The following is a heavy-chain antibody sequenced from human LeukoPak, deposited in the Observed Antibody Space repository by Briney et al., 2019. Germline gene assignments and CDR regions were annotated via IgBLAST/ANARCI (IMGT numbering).Heavy chain of an antibody. Sequence: GGSLRLSCAASGFTFSSYAMSWVRRAPGKGMEWVSAISGSGGSTYYADSVKGRFTISRDNSKNTLYLQMNSLRAEDTAVYYCAKINRSPPSYFDYWGQGTLVTVSS. D-gene: IGHD2/OR15-2a*01. J-gene: IGHJ4*02. V-gene: IGHV3-23*01. CDR3: AKINRSPPSYFDY. CDR1: GFTFSSYA. CDR2: ISGSGGST.